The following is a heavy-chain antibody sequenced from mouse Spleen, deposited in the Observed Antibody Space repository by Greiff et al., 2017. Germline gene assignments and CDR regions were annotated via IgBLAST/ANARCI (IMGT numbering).Heavy chain of an antibody. J-gene: IGHJ4*01. V-gene: IGHV1-81*01. CDR1: GYTFTSYG. CDR3: ARWSTVVAHYYAMDY. D-gene: IGHD1-1*01. CDR2: IYPRSGNT. Sequence: QVQLQQSGAELARPGASVKLSCKASGYTFTSYGISWVKQRTGQGLEWIGEIYPRSGNTYYNEKFKGKATLTADKSSSTAYMELRSLTSEDSAVYFCARWSTVVAHYYAMDYWGQGTSVTVSS.